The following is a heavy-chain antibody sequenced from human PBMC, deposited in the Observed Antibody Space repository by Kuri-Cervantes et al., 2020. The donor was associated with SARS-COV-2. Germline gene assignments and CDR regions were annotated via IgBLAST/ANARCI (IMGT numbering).Heavy chain of an antibody. Sequence: ASVKVSCKASGYTFTSYAMHWVRQAPGQRPEWMGWSNAGNGNTKYSQEFQGRVTITRDTSASTAYMELSSLRSEDTAVYYCAAEDVDKGWGAYYGMDVWGQGTTVTVSS. CDR3: AAEDVDKGWGAYYGMDV. J-gene: IGHJ6*02. V-gene: IGHV1-3*02. D-gene: IGHD7-27*01. CDR2: SNAGNGNT. CDR1: GYTFTSYA.